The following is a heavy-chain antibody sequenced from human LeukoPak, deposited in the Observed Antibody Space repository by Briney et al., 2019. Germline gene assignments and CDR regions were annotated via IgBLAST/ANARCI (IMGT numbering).Heavy chain of an antibody. J-gene: IGHJ6*03. V-gene: IGHV1-69*05. CDR1: GYTFTGYY. CDR3: AKSGYSGYANYYYYYMDV. Sequence: ASVKVSCKASGYTFTGYYMHWVRQAPGQGLEWMGRIIPIFGTANYAQKFQGRVTITTDESTSTAYMELSSLRSEDTAVYYCAKSGYSGYANYYYYYMDVWGKGTTVTVSS. CDR2: IIPIFGTA. D-gene: IGHD5-12*01.